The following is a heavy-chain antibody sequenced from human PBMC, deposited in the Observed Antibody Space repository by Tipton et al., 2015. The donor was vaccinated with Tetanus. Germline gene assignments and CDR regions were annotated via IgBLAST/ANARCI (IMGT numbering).Heavy chain of an antibody. CDR1: GFTFSSYA. J-gene: IGHJ4*02. CDR3: TKDVGIVLFDY. CDR2: ISGGGHNT. Sequence: SLRLSCAASGFTFSSYAMSWVRQVPGEGLEWVSTISGGGHNTHYADSVQGRFTISRDNSKNTMYLQMNSLRAEDTAVYYCTKDVGIVLFDYWGQGTLVTVSS. V-gene: IGHV3-23*01. D-gene: IGHD2-21*01.